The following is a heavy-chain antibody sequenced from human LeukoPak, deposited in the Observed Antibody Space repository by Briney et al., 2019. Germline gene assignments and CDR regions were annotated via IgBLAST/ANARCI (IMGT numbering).Heavy chain of an antibody. V-gene: IGHV1-69*04. D-gene: IGHD3-10*01. CDR1: GYTFTSYY. CDR3: ARDGYYGSGSSNDY. J-gene: IGHJ4*02. Sequence: ASVKVSCKASGYTFTSYYMHWVRQAPGQGLEWMGRIIPILGIANYAQKFQGRVTITADKSTSTAYMELSSLRSEDTAVYYCARDGYYGSGSSNDYWGQGTLVTVSS. CDR2: IIPILGIA.